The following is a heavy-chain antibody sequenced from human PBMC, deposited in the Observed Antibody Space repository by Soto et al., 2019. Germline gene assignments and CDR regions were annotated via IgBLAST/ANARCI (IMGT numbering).Heavy chain of an antibody. D-gene: IGHD6-6*01. V-gene: IGHV3-23*01. CDR1: GFTFSSYA. CDR2: IGGSGGST. Sequence: PGGSLRLSCAASGFTFSSYAMSWVRQAPGKGLEWVSAIGGSGGSTYYADSVKGRFTISRDNSKNTLYLQMNSLRAEDTAVYYCAKGSSSSGVARWYWGQGTLVTVSS. J-gene: IGHJ4*02. CDR3: AKGSSSSGVARWY.